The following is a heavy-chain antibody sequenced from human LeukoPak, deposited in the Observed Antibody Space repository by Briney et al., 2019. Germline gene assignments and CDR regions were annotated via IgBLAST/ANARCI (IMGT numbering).Heavy chain of an antibody. CDR3: AKGSITMVRGVTIADY. CDR1: GFTFSSYG. D-gene: IGHD3-10*01. Sequence: GSLRLSCAASGFTFSSYGMSWVRQAPGKGLEWVSAISGSGGSTYYADSVKGRFTISRDNSKNTLYLQMNSLRAEDTAVYYCAKGSITMVRGVTIADYWGQGTLVTVSS. V-gene: IGHV3-23*01. CDR2: ISGSGGST. J-gene: IGHJ4*02.